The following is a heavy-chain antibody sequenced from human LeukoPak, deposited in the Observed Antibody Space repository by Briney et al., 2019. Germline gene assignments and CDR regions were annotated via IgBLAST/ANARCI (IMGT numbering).Heavy chain of an antibody. CDR1: GFTFSSHG. Sequence: PGGSLRLSCAASGFTFSSHGMNWVRQAPGKGLEWVSYISSSGTTISYAQSVKGRFTITRDNAQNSLTLHMNTLRADDTAVCYCAKDGGTHFDHWGQGTLVTVSS. CDR2: ISSSGTTI. V-gene: IGHV3-48*01. D-gene: IGHD1-26*01. CDR3: AKDGGTHFDH. J-gene: IGHJ4*02.